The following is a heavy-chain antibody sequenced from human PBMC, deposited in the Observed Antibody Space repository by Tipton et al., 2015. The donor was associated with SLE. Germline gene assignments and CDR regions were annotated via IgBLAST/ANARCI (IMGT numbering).Heavy chain of an antibody. CDR2: ISSSSSTI. CDR3: ARKTVWDFDY. Sequence: SLRLSCAASGFTFNTFEMNWVRQAPGKGLVWISHISSSSSTIYYADSVKGRFTISRDNAKNSLYLQMNSLRAEDTAVYYCARKTVWDFDYWGQGTLVTVSS. CDR1: GFTFNTFE. V-gene: IGHV3-48*03. D-gene: IGHD1-1*01. J-gene: IGHJ4*02.